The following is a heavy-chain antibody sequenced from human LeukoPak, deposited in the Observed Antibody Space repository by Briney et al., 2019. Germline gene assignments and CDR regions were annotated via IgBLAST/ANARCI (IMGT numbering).Heavy chain of an antibody. Sequence: GESLRLSCAASGFTFDDYAMHWVRRAPGKGLEWVPLITWDSAVIYYADSVKGRFTISRDNSRNSLFLQMNSLRAEDSAVYYCAKPLCSSTTGSSIGSWGQGTLVTVSS. V-gene: IGHV3-43D*03. CDR1: GFTFDDYA. J-gene: IGHJ4*02. CDR3: AKPLCSSTTGSSIGS. D-gene: IGHD6-13*01. CDR2: ITWDSAVI.